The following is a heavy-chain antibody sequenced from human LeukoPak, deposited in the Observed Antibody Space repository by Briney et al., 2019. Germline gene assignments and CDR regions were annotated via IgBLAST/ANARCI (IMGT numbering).Heavy chain of an antibody. V-gene: IGHV3-21*06. CDR1: GLTFSTYT. Sequence: GGSLRLSCAASGLTFSTYTMNWARQAPGKGLEWVSSISCGSSYIYYADSMKGRFTVSRDNAKNSLYLQMNSLKAEDTAVYFCASHYDIDYWGQGTLVTVSS. CDR2: ISCGSSYI. D-gene: IGHD3-9*01. CDR3: ASHYDIDY. J-gene: IGHJ4*02.